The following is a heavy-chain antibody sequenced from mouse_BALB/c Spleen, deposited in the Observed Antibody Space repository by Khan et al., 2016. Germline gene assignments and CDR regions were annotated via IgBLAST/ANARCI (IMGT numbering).Heavy chain of an antibody. Sequence: DLVKPGASVKLSCKASGYTFTSYWINWIKQRPGQGLEWMGRFAPGSNNSYYNEMFKVKAKMTVDTSSRTAYIQLSSLSSEDSAVYFCARGGTYSLYWYFDVWGAGTTVTVSS. CDR3: ARGGTYSLYWYFDV. CDR2: FAPGSNNS. J-gene: IGHJ1*01. D-gene: IGHD1-1*02. V-gene: IGHV1S41*01. CDR1: GYTFTSYW.